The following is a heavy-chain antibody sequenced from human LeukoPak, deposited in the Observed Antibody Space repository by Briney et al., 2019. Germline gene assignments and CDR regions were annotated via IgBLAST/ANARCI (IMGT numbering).Heavy chain of an antibody. D-gene: IGHD3-16*02. CDR3: ASDPGNDYAWGSYRYYYGMDV. V-gene: IGHV4-30-2*01. J-gene: IGHJ6*02. CDR2: IYHSGST. CDR1: GGSISSGGYS. Sequence: ASQTLSLTCAVSGGSISSGGYSWSWIRQPPGKGLEWIGYIYHSGSTYYNPSLKSRVTISVDTSKNQFSLKLSSVTAADTAVYYCASDPGNDYAWGSYRYYYGMDVWGQGTTVTVSS.